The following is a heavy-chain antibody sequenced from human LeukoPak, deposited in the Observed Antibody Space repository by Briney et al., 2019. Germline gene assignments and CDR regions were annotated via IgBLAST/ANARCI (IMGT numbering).Heavy chain of an antibody. V-gene: IGHV5-51*01. CDR3: ASRQGSGSYYDY. CDR1: GFTFATYW. Sequence: GESLKISCKGSGFTFATYWIGWVRQMPGKGLESMGIIYPGDSDTRYSPSFQGQVTISADKSINTAYLQWSSLKASDTAMYYCASRQGSGSYYDYWGQGTLVTVSS. CDR2: IYPGDSDT. J-gene: IGHJ4*02. D-gene: IGHD3-10*01.